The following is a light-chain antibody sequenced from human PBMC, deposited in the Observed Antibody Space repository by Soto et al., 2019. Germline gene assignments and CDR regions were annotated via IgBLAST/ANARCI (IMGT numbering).Light chain of an antibody. CDR2: AAS. CDR3: QKYNIAPHT. CDR1: QGFTNY. V-gene: IGKV1-27*01. J-gene: IGKJ3*01. Sequence: DIQMTQSPSSLSASVGDRITITCRASQGFTNYLAWYQHKPGQVPKLLIYAASTLQSGVPSRFSVSGAGTDFTLTISSLQPEDVATHYCQKYNIAPHTFGPGNQVDI.